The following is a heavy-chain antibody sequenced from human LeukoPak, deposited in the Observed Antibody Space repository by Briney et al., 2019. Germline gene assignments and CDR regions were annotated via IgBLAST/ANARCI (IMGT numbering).Heavy chain of an antibody. Sequence: PSETLSLTCTVSGGSISSYYWSWIRQPPGKGLEWIGYIYYSGSTNYDPSLKSRVTISVDTSKNQFSLKLSSVTAADTAVYYCGVRFDYWGQGTLVTVSS. J-gene: IGHJ4*02. V-gene: IGHV4-59*12. CDR1: GGSISSYY. CDR2: IYYSGST. CDR3: GVRFDY.